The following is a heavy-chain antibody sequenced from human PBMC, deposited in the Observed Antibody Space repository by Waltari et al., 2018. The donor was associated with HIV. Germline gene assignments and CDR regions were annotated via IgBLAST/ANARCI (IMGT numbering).Heavy chain of an antibody. CDR2: IYSAGST. CDR1: GFTVSPNY. V-gene: IGHV3-53*01. J-gene: IGHJ4*02. CDR3: ARGGVPNLGDY. D-gene: IGHD3-16*01. Sequence: EVQLVESGGGLIQPGGSLRLSCAASGFTVSPNYISWVRQAPGKGLDWVSIIYSAGSTYYAESVKGRFTISRDNSKNTLYLQMNSLRPEDTAVYYCARGGVPNLGDYWGQGTLVTVSS.